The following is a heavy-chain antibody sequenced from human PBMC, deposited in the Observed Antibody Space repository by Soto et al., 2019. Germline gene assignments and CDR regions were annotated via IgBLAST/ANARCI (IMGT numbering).Heavy chain of an antibody. CDR2: INPHTGGA. D-gene: IGHD1-1*01. CDR1: GYTFSDFY. Sequence: VASVKVSCKASGYTFSDFYIHWVRQAPGQGLEWMGWINPHTGGANYAQRFQGRVTMTRDTSISAAYMELSSLRSDDTAVYYCIGSKERRDHWGQGTLVTVSS. J-gene: IGHJ4*02. CDR3: IGSKERRDH. V-gene: IGHV1-2*02.